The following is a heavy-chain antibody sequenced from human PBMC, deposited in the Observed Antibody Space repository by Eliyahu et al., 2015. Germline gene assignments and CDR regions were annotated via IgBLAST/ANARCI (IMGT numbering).Heavy chain of an antibody. CDR2: XSGSGGST. D-gene: IGHD5-18*01. CDR3: AKDGYSYGSVYYFDY. Sequence: EVQLLESEGGLVQPGGSLRLSCAASGFTFXSXAMSWVRQAPGKGLEWVSGXSGSGGSTYYADSVKGRFTISRDNSKNTVYLQMSSLRAEDTAVYYCAKDGYSYGSVYYFDYWGQGTLVTVSS. V-gene: IGHV3-23*01. CDR1: GFTFXSXA. J-gene: IGHJ4*02.